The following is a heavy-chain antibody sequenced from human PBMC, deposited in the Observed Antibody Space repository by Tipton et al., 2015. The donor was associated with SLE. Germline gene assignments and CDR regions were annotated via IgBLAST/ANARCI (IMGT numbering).Heavy chain of an antibody. CDR2: IWYDGSNK. D-gene: IGHD6-13*01. V-gene: IGHV3-33*08. Sequence: SLRLSCAASGFKFDDYAMSWVRQAPGKGLEWVAVIWYDGSNKYYADSVKGRFTISRDNSKNTLYLQMNSLRAEDTAVYYCAGQLSYYYGMDVWGQGTTVTVSS. J-gene: IGHJ6*02. CDR3: AGQLSYYYGMDV. CDR1: GFKFDDYA.